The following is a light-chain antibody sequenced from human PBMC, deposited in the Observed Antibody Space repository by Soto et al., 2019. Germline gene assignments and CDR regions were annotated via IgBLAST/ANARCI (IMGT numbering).Light chain of an antibody. CDR3: SSYAGSYTLV. Sequence: QSVLTQPRSVSGSPGQSVTISCTGTSNDVGGYSFVSWYQQHPGKVPKLFIYDVSRRPSGVPDRFSGSKSGNTASLTISGLQAEDEADYYCSSYAGSYTLVFGGGTKVTVL. J-gene: IGLJ2*01. V-gene: IGLV2-11*01. CDR1: SNDVGGYSF. CDR2: DVS.